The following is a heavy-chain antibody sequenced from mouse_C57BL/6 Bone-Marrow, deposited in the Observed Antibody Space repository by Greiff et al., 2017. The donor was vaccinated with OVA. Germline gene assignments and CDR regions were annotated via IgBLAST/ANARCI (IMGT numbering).Heavy chain of an antibody. CDR1: GFTFSSYT. J-gene: IGHJ4*01. CDR3: ARRDYYGSSYDAMDY. CDR2: ISGGGGNT. D-gene: IGHD1-1*01. Sequence: EVQGVESGGGLVKPGGSLKLSCAASGFTFSSYTMSWVRQTPEKRLEWVATISGGGGNTYYPDSVKGRFTISRDNAKNTLYLQMSSLRSEDTAVYYCARRDYYGSSYDAMDYWGQGTSVTVSS. V-gene: IGHV5-9*04.